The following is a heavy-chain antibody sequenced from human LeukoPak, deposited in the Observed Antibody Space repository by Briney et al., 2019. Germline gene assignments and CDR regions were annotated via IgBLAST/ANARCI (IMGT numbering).Heavy chain of an antibody. D-gene: IGHD6-13*01. CDR1: GDSVSSKSAT. V-gene: IGHV6-1*01. CDR2: TYYQSKWKY. Sequence: SQTPSLTCDISGDSVSSKSATWNWLTQSPSRGLEWLGRTYYQSKWKYGYGVSVKSRITINPDTSKNQFSLHLNSVTPEDTAVYYCARSEAGTIDYWGQGTLVTVSS. CDR3: ARSEAGTIDY. J-gene: IGHJ4*02.